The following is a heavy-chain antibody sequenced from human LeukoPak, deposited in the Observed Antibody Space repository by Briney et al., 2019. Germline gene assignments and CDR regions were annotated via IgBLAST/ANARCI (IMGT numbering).Heavy chain of an antibody. CDR3: ARDWGDYCSSTSCPLWFDP. Sequence: GGSLRLSCAASGFTFSSYAMHWVRQAPGKGLEWVAVISYDGSNKYYADSVKGRFTISRDNSKNTLYLQMNSLRAEDTAVYYCARDWGDYCSSTSCPLWFDPWGQGTLVTVSP. J-gene: IGHJ5*02. V-gene: IGHV3-30-3*01. CDR1: GFTFSSYA. D-gene: IGHD2-2*01. CDR2: ISYDGSNK.